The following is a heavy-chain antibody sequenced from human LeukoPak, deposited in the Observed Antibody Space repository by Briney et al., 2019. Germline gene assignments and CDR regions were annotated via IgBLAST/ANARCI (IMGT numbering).Heavy chain of an antibody. CDR3: ARRGSGSYYEDY. J-gene: IGHJ4*02. CDR1: GYTFTSYG. V-gene: IGHV1-18*01. CDR2: ISAYNGNT. D-gene: IGHD1-26*01. Sequence: GASVNVSCKASGYTFTSYGISGVPQPPGRGREGMGWISAYNGNTNYAQKLQGRATMTTDTSTSTAYMELRSLRSDDTAVYYCARRGSGSYYEDYWGQGTLVTVSS.